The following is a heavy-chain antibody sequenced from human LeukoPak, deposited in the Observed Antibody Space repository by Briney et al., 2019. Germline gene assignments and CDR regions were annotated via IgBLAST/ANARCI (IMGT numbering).Heavy chain of an antibody. Sequence: ASAKVSCKASGYTFTGYYMHWVRQAPGQGLEWMGWINPNSGGTNYAQKFQGRVTMTRDTSITTAYMELSRLRSDDTAVYYCARPDYVDAFDIWGQGTMVTVSS. CDR2: INPNSGGT. CDR1: GYTFTGYY. V-gene: IGHV1-2*02. J-gene: IGHJ3*02. D-gene: IGHD4-17*01. CDR3: ARPDYVDAFDI.